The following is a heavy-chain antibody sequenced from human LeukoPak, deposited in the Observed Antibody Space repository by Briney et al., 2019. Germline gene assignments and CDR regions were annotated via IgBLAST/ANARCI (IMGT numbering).Heavy chain of an antibody. CDR1: GFTFSSYG. Sequence: GRSLRLSFAASGFTFSSYGLHWGRQAPSKGLEWGGVLWDDGSNKYYADSVKGRFTISRDNSKNTLYLQMNSLRAEDTAVYYCARDVVPAAIGWFDPWGQGTLVTVSS. J-gene: IGHJ5*02. CDR3: ARDVVPAAIGWFDP. CDR2: LWDDGSNK. V-gene: IGHV3-33*01. D-gene: IGHD2-2*02.